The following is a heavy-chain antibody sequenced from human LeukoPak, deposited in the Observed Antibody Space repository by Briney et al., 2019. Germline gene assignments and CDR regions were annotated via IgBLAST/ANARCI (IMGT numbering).Heavy chain of an antibody. CDR1: GGSISSSSYY. V-gene: IGHV4-39*07. J-gene: IGHJ5*02. D-gene: IGHD6-6*01. CDR3: ASLVRPGWFDP. CDR2: IYYSGST. Sequence: SETLSLTCTVSGGSISSSSYYWGWIRQPPGKGLEWIGSIYYSGSTYYNPSLKSRVTISVDTSKNQFSLKVNSVTAADTAVYYCASLVRPGWFDPWGQGTLVTVSS.